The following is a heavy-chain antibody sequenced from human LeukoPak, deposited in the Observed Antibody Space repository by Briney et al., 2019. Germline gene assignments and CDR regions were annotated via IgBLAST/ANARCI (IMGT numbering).Heavy chain of an antibody. CDR2: INSDGSST. V-gene: IGHV3-74*01. CDR1: GFTFSSYW. Sequence: PGGSLRLSCAASGFTFSSYWMHWVRQAPGKGLVWVSRINSDGSSTSYADSVKGRFTISRDNAKNTLYLQMNSLRAEDTAVYYCARDRNLQYYYDSSGYYYNWFDPWGQGTLVTVSS. CDR3: ARDRNLQYYYDSSGYYYNWFDP. J-gene: IGHJ5*02. D-gene: IGHD3-22*01.